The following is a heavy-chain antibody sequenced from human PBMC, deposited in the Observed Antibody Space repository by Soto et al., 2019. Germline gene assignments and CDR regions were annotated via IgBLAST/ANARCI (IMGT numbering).Heavy chain of an antibody. D-gene: IGHD6-6*01. CDR3: ARYHPDYSSSVDY. CDR2: IYYSGST. V-gene: IGHV4-31*03. Sequence: TLALTCTVSGGSIGSGGYYWSWILQHPGKGLEWIGYIYYSGSTYYNPSLKSRVTISVDTSKNQFSLKLSSVTAADTAVYYCARYHPDYSSSVDYWGQGTLVTVSS. J-gene: IGHJ4*02. CDR1: GGSIGSGGYY.